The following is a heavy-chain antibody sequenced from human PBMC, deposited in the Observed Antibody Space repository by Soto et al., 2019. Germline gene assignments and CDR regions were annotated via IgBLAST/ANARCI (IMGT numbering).Heavy chain of an antibody. Sequence: QVQLQESGPGLLKPSETLSLTCSVSGDSINDYYWGWIRQPPGKGLEWIGHIYYVGTTTYTPSLSSRATISVDRSKNQISLKLSSVIAADTAVYYWARIITVVTGGYFDSWGQGTLVIVSS. D-gene: IGHD3-22*01. V-gene: IGHV4-59*01. CDR1: GDSINDYY. CDR2: IYYVGTT. J-gene: IGHJ4*02. CDR3: ARIITVVTGGYFDS.